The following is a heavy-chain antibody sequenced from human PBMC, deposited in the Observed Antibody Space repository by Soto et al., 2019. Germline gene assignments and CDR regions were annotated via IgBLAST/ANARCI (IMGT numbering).Heavy chain of an antibody. CDR3: ARGLYSSSSNWFDP. D-gene: IGHD6-6*01. CDR2: IKQDGSEK. J-gene: IGHJ5*02. V-gene: IGHV3-7*01. CDR1: GFTFSSYW. Sequence: GGSLRLSCAASGFTFSSYWVSWVRQAPGKGLEWVANIKQDGSEKYYVDSVKGRFTISRDNAKNSLYLQMNSLRAEDTAVYYCARGLYSSSSNWFDPWGQGTLVTVSS.